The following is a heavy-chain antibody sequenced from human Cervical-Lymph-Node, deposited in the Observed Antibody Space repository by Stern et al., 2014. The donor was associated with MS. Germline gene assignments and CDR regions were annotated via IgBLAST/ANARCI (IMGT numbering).Heavy chain of an antibody. J-gene: IGHJ6*02. Sequence: EVQLVESGGGLVQPGGSLRLSCAASGFTFSRYAMSWVRQAPGKGLEWVSEISSSGGATYYADSVKGRFTMSRDNSNNTVYLQMNSLRAEDTAIYYCAKDRLQAAFGFGLDVWGQGTTVTVSS. V-gene: IGHV3-23*04. CDR2: ISSSGGAT. CDR3: AKDRLQAAFGFGLDV. D-gene: IGHD2-15*01. CDR1: GFTFSRYA.